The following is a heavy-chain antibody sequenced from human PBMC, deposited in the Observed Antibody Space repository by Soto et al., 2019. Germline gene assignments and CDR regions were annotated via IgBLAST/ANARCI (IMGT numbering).Heavy chain of an antibody. CDR2: MNPKSGNT. J-gene: IGHJ6*01. CDR3: ARALAGHGMDV. Sequence: ASVKVSCKAPGYPFTSYDINLVRQATGQGLEWMGWMNPKSGNTGYAQKFQGRVTMTRNTSISTAYMEMSSLRSEDTAVYYCARALAGHGMDVWGQGNTVTVSS. V-gene: IGHV1-8*01. CDR1: GYPFTSYD.